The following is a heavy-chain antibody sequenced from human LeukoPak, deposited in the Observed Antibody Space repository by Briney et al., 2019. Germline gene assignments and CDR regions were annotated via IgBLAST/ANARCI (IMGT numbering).Heavy chain of an antibody. J-gene: IGHJ4*02. V-gene: IGHV4-38-2*02. Sequence: SETLSLTCTVSGYSISSGYYWGWIRQPPGKGLEWIGNIYHSGSTYYNPSLKSRVTISVDTSKNQFSLKLSSVTAADTAVYHCARDSIAAVVDYWGQGTLVTVSS. CDR3: ARDSIAAVVDY. CDR1: GYSISSGYY. CDR2: IYHSGST. D-gene: IGHD6-13*01.